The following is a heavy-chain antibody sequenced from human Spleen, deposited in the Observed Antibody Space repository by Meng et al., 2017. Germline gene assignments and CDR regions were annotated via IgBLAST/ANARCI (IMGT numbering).Heavy chain of an antibody. V-gene: IGHV4-34*01. J-gene: IGHJ4*02. CDR1: GGSFSDYY. D-gene: IGHD4-11*01. CDR3: ARGPTTMAHDFDY. CDR2: INHSGST. Sequence: QVQLQHGGAGLLKPSETLPLTCVVSGGSFSDYYWSWIRQPPGKGLEWIGEINHSGSTNYNPSLESRATISVDTSQNNLSLKLSSVTAADSAVYYCARGPTTMAHDFDYWGQGTLVTVSS.